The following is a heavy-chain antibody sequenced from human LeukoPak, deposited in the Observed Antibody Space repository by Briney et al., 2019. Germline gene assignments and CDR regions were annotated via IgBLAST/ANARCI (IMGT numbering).Heavy chain of an antibody. J-gene: IGHJ4*02. V-gene: IGHV4-59*01. CDR1: GGSISSYY. Sequence: PSETLSLTCTVSGGSISSYYWSWIRQPPGKGLEWIGYIYYSGSTNYNPSLKSRVTISVDTSKNRFSLKLSSVTAADTAVYYCARVASAAVFDYWGQGTLVTVSS. CDR3: ARVASAAVFDY. D-gene: IGHD6-13*01. CDR2: IYYSGST.